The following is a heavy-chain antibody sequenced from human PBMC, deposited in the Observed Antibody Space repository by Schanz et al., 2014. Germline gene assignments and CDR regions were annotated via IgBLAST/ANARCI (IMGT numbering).Heavy chain of an antibody. CDR1: GYTFTSHG. D-gene: IGHD5-18*01. CDR3: TRGGYSYALSAFDI. CDR2: ITAYNGDT. Sequence: QVQLVQSGAEVKKPGASVKVSCKASGYTFTSHGISWVRQAPGQGLEWMGWITAYNGDTNYALKLQGRVTMTTDTSTGTAYMELKSLRSDDTALYYCTRGGYSYALSAFDIWGQGTTVTVSS. V-gene: IGHV1-18*01. J-gene: IGHJ3*02.